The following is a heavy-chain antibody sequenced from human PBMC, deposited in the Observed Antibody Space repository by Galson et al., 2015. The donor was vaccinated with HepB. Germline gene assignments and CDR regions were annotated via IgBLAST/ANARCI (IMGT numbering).Heavy chain of an antibody. CDR2: IWYDGSNK. CDR1: GFTFSSYG. D-gene: IGHD6-19*01. J-gene: IGHJ6*02. CDR3: ARARWGWYSGTLPFGGMDV. V-gene: IGHV3-33*01. Sequence: SLRLSCAASGFTFSSYGMHWVRQAPGKGLEWVAVIWYDGSNKYYADSVKGRFTISRDNSKNTLYLQMNSLRAEDTAVYYCARARWGWYSGTLPFGGMDVWGQGTTATVSS.